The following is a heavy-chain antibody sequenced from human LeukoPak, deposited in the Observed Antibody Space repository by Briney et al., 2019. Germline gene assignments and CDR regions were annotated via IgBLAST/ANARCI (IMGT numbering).Heavy chain of an antibody. J-gene: IGHJ5*02. CDR1: GFTFSGSS. V-gene: IGHV3-73*01. CDR2: IRTKANTYAT. D-gene: IGHD6-13*01. Sequence: GGSLRLSCAASGFTFSGSSIHWVRQASGKGLEWVGLIRTKANTYATAYAASATGRFTISRDDSKTTSYLQMNSLKTEDTALYFCTTSYSGNSWYDWFGPWGQGTLVTVSS. CDR3: TTSYSGNSWYDWFGP.